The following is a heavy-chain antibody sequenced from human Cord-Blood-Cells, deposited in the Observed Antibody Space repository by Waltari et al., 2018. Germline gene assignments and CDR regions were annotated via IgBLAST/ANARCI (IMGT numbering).Heavy chain of an antibody. J-gene: IGHJ3*02. CDR1: GFTFSSYA. D-gene: IGHD7-27*01. CDR2: RSYDGSNK. Sequence: QVQLVESGGGVVQPGRSLRLSCAASGFTFSSYAMHWVRQAPGKGLEWVAVRSYDGSNKYYADSVKGRFTISRDNSKNTLYLQMNSLRAEDTAVYYCARAQTGVGAFDIWGQGTMVTVSS. CDR3: ARAQTGVGAFDI. V-gene: IGHV3-30-3*01.